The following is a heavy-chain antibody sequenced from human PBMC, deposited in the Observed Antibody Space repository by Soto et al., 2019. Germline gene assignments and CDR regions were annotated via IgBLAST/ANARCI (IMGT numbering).Heavy chain of an antibody. CDR3: AKDLLGCGGACMDYDIVSYYYNRGIYYYGIDV. D-gene: IGHD3-9*01. CDR2: ISYDGSNK. CDR1: GFTFSSYG. Sequence: GGSLRLSCAASGFTFSSYGMHWVRQAPGKGLEWVAVISYDGSNKYYADSVKGRFTISRDNSKNTLYLQMNSLRAEDTAVYYCAKDLLGCGGACMDYDIVSYYYNRGIYYYGIDVWGQRTTVTVSS. V-gene: IGHV3-30*18. J-gene: IGHJ6*02.